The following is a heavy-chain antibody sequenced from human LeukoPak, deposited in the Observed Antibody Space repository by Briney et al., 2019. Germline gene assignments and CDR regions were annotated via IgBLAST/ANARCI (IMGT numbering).Heavy chain of an antibody. CDR2: ISSSSSYI. Sequence: PGGSLRLSCAASGFTFSSYSMNWVRQAPGKGLEWVSSISSSSSYIYYADSVKGRFTISRDNAKNSLCLQMNSLRAEDTAVYYCAREYSGYDLNDAFDIWGQGTMVTVSS. D-gene: IGHD5-12*01. J-gene: IGHJ3*02. CDR1: GFTFSSYS. V-gene: IGHV3-21*01. CDR3: AREYSGYDLNDAFDI.